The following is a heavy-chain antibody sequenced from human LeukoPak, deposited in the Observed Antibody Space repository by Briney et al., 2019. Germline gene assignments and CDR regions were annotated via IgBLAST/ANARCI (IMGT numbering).Heavy chain of an antibody. CDR3: ARDRADCSSASCFHYYGMDV. D-gene: IGHD2-2*01. CDR2: ISSSGSTI. V-gene: IGHV3-48*03. Sequence: GGSLRLSCAASGFTFSSYEMNCVRQAPGKGLEWVSYISSSGSTIYYADSVKGRFTISRDNAKNSLYLQMNSLRAEDTAVYYCARDRADCSSASCFHYYGMDVWGQGTTVTVSS. CDR1: GFTFSSYE. J-gene: IGHJ6*02.